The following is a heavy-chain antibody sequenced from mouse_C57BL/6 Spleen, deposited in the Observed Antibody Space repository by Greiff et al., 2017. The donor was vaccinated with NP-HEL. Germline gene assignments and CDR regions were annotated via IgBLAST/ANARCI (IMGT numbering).Heavy chain of an antibody. Sequence: QVQLKESGPELVKPGASVKISCKASGYAFSSSWMNWVKQRPGKGLEWIGRIYPGDGDTNYNGKVKGKATLTADKSSSTAYMQLSSLTSEDSAVYFCARSGNYPYYYAMDYWGQGTSVTVSS. V-gene: IGHV1-82*01. CDR2: IYPGDGDT. CDR1: GYAFSSSW. J-gene: IGHJ4*01. D-gene: IGHD2-1*01. CDR3: ARSGNYPYYYAMDY.